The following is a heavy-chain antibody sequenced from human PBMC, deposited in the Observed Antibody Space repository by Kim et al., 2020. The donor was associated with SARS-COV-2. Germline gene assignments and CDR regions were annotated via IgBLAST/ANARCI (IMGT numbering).Heavy chain of an antibody. V-gene: IGHV3-23*01. Sequence: RYYTESEQGQFTISRDNSINTLYLEMNSLGAEDTAVYYCEKVLRTWYFDLWGRGTLVTVSS. CDR2: R. CDR3: EKVLRTWYFDL. J-gene: IGHJ2*01.